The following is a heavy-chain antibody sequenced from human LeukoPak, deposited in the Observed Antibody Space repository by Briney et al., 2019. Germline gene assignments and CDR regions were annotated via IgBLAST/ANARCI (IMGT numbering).Heavy chain of an antibody. CDR2: IKTSGSA. CDR1: GGSISNYF. J-gene: IGHJ4*02. Sequence: SETLSLTCTVSGGSISNYFWNWIRQPPGKGLEWIGYIKTSGSAYCNPSLKSRVTVSVDTSKNQFSLRLSSVTAADTAVYYCARGYCANSTCYNFDYWGQGTLVTVSS. CDR3: ARGYCANSTCYNFDY. D-gene: IGHD2-8*01. V-gene: IGHV4-59*01.